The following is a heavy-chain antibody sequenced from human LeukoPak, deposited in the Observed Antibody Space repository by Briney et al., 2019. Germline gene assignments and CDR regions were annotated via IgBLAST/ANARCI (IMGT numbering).Heavy chain of an antibody. CDR3: ARDDSYSSGCGDY. CDR2: IWYGGSNK. J-gene: IGHJ4*02. D-gene: IGHD6-19*01. Sequence: GGSLRLSCAASGFTFSSYGMHWVRQAPGKGLEWVAVIWYGGSNKYYADSVKGRFTISRDNSKNTLYLQMNSLRAEDTAVYYCARDDSYSSGCGDYWGQGTLVTVSS. V-gene: IGHV3-33*08. CDR1: GFTFSSYG.